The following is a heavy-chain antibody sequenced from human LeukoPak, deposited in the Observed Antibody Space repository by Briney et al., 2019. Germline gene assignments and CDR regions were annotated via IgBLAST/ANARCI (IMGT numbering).Heavy chain of an antibody. CDR3: ARDSSGYQ. D-gene: IGHD3-22*01. Sequence: RGSLRLSWAASGFTFSTYWMSWVRQAPGEGLEWVANIKEDGSEKYYGDSVKGRFTISRENAKNSLYLQMNSLRAEDTAVYYCARDSSGYQWGQGALVSVSS. J-gene: IGHJ4*02. CDR2: IKEDGSEK. CDR1: GFTFSTYW. V-gene: IGHV3-7*01.